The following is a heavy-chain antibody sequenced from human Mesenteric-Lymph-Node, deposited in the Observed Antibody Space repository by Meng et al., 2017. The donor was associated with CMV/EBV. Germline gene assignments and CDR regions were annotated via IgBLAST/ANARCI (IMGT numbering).Heavy chain of an antibody. J-gene: IGHJ4*02. CDR2: VNYIGST. D-gene: IGHD6-19*01. CDR1: GAAFSDSY. V-gene: IGHV4-34*01. CDR3: ARGRYTSVEAGLDY. Sequence: AVYGAAFSDSYWSWIRQSPGKGLEWIGEVNYIGSTKYNPSLKSRVTMSVDTSKNHFSLEVNPVTAADTAVYYCARGRYTSVEAGLDYWGQGTLVTVSS.